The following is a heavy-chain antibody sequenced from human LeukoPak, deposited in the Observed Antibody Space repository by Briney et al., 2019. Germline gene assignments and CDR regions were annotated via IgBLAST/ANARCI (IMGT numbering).Heavy chain of an antibody. CDR2: IYYSGST. J-gene: IGHJ3*02. CDR3: ARQVETGYSSSWYDAFDI. Sequence: PSETLSLTCTVSGGSISSYYWSWIRQPPGKGLEWIGCIYYSGSTNYNPSLKSRVTISVDTSKNQFSLKLSSVTAADTAVYYCARQVETGYSSSWYDAFDIWGQGTMVTVSS. V-gene: IGHV4-59*01. D-gene: IGHD6-13*01. CDR1: GGSISSYY.